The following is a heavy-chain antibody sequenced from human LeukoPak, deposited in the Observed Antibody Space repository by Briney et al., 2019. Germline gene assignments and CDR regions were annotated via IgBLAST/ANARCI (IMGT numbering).Heavy chain of an antibody. CDR2: IYSSGIT. V-gene: IGHV4-39*01. J-gene: IGHJ5*02. CDR1: GGSFSNYNYY. Sequence: SETLSLTCTLSGGSFSNYNYYWGWIRQPPGKGLEWIASIYSSGITYYNPSLKSRVTVSLDTSKNRFSLKLTSVTATDTAVYYCARSGITIFGVISSSDPWGLGTLVTVSS. D-gene: IGHD3-3*01. CDR3: ARSGITIFGVISSSDP.